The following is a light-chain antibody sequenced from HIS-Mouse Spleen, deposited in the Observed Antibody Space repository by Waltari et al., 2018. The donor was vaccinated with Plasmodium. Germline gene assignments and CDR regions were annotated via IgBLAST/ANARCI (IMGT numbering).Light chain of an antibody. CDR3: SSYTSSSTLV. V-gene: IGLV2-14*01. CDR2: EVS. Sequence: QSALTQPASVSGSPGQSITISCTGTSSDVGGYNYVSWYQQHPGKAPKLMIYEVSNRPSGVSNRFSGSKSGKTASLTISGIQAEDEADYYCSSYTSSSTLVFGGGTKLTVL. CDR1: SSDVGGYNY. J-gene: IGLJ2*01.